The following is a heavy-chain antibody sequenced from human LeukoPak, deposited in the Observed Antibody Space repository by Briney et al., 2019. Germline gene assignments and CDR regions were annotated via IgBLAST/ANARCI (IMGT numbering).Heavy chain of an antibody. CDR2: INPSGGST. D-gene: IGHD2-15*01. CDR1: GYTFTSYY. CDR3: ARDMSRVAAKDY. Sequence: ASVKVSCKASGYTFTSYYMHWVRQAPGQGLEWMGIINPSGGSTSYAQKFQGRVTTTRDTSTSTVYMELSRLRSEDTAVYYCARDMSRVAAKDYWGQGTLVTVSS. V-gene: IGHV1-46*01. J-gene: IGHJ4*02.